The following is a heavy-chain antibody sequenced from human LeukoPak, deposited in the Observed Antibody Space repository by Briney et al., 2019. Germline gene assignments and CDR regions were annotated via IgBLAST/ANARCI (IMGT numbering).Heavy chain of an antibody. J-gene: IGHJ5*01. Sequence: PSETLPLTCTVSGVSITGNDQFWSWIRQPPGKGLEWIGYIDYSGTTYYNPSLKGRVNMSRDTSKNQFSLNLNSVTAADTAFYYCGGGLGYCSSTRCPPDSWGQGTLVTVSS. V-gene: IGHV4-30-4*01. D-gene: IGHD2-2*01. CDR1: GVSITGNDQF. CDR3: GGGLGYCSSTRCPPDS. CDR2: IDYSGTT.